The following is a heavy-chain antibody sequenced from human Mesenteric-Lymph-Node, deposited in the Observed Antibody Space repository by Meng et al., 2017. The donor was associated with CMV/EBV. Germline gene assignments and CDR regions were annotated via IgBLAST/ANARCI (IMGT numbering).Heavy chain of an antibody. CDR1: GGSISSYY. D-gene: IGHD3-16*01. V-gene: IGHV4-59*01. CDR2: IHYIGST. Sequence: SETLSLTCTVTGGSISSYYWSWIRQPPGKGLEWIGYIHYIGSTNYNPSLKSRVTISVDTSKNQLSLKLSSVTAADTAVYYCAGSVGGNWFDPWGQGTLVTVSS. J-gene: IGHJ5*02. CDR3: AGSVGGNWFDP.